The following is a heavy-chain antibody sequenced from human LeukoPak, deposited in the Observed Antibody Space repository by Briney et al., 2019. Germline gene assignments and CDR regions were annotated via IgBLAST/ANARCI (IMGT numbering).Heavy chain of an antibody. CDR3: TRPRSSTSWDFDY. D-gene: IGHD2-2*01. Sequence: GGSLRLSCAASGFTFSGSAMHWVRQASGKGLEWVGRIRSKANSYATAYAASVKGRFTISRDDSKNTAYLQMNSLKTEDTDVYYCTRPRSSTSWDFDYWGQGTLVAVSS. V-gene: IGHV3-73*01. CDR1: GFTFSGSA. CDR2: IRSKANSYAT. J-gene: IGHJ4*02.